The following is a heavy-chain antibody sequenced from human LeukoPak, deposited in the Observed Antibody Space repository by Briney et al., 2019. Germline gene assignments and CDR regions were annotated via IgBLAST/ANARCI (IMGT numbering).Heavy chain of an antibody. D-gene: IGHD3-10*02. CDR3: ATLLSSSYFFDY. V-gene: IGHV4-38-2*01. CDR1: GYSISSGYY. J-gene: IGHJ4*02. Sequence: SETLSLTCVVSGYSISSGYYWGWIRQPPGKGLEWIGNIYHSGITYYNLYNPSLKSRVIISVDTSKNHFSLKLSSVTAADTAVYFCATLLSSSYFFDYWGQGTLVTVSS. CDR2: IYHSGIT.